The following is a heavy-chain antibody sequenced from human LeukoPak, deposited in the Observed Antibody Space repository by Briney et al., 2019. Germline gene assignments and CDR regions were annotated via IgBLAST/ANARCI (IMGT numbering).Heavy chain of an antibody. J-gene: IGHJ6*03. V-gene: IGHV3-23*01. Sequence: HPGGSLRLSCAVSGFPFSDFAMSWVRQAPGKGLEWVSTISGGGDNTYFADSVKGRFTISRDNSKNTLFLQMVSLRAEDTAVYYCAKLEGALLGNYYMDVWGKGTTVTVSS. CDR2: ISGGGDNT. CDR1: GFPFSDFA. CDR3: AKLEGALLGNYYMDV.